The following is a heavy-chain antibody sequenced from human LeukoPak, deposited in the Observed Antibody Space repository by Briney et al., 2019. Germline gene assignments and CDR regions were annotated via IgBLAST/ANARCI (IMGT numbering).Heavy chain of an antibody. CDR1: GGSISSYY. J-gene: IGHJ4*02. Sequence: SETLSLTCTVSGGSISSYYWSWIRQPPGKGLEWIGYIYYSGSTNYNPSLKSRVTISVDTSKNQFSLKLSSVTAADTALYYCAKDWAWELRGEFDYWGQGTLVTVSS. V-gene: IGHV4-59*01. CDR3: AKDWAWELRGEFDY. CDR2: IYYSGST. D-gene: IGHD1-26*01.